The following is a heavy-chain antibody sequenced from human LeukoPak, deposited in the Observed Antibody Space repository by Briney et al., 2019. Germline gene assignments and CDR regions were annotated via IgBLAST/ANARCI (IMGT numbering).Heavy chain of an antibody. V-gene: IGHV1-8*01. D-gene: IGHD3-10*01. CDR1: GYTFTSYD. CDR3: ARWFGELSTGNWFDP. CDR2: MNPNSDNT. Sequence: ASVKVSCTASGYTFTSYDINWVRQATGQGLEWMGWMNPNSDNTGYAQKFQGRVTMTRNTSISTAYMELSSLRSEDTAVYYCARWFGELSTGNWFDPWGQGTLVTVSS. J-gene: IGHJ5*02.